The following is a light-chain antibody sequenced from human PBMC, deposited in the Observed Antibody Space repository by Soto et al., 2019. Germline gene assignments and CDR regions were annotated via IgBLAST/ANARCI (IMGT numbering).Light chain of an antibody. CDR1: STDVGYYNL. J-gene: IGLJ1*01. V-gene: IGLV2-23*01. Sequence: QSALTQPASVSGSPGQSITISCTGTSTDVGYYNLVSWYQHHPGRAPKFLIYEGTKRPSGVPSRFSGSKSGNTASLTISGLHAEDEAYYYCCSYAGGSTYVFGTGTKVTVL. CDR3: CSYAGGSTYV. CDR2: EGT.